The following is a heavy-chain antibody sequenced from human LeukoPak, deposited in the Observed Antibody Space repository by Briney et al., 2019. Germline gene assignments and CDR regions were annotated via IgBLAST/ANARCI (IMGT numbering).Heavy chain of an antibody. J-gene: IGHJ4*02. CDR2: IYYSGST. V-gene: IGHV4-39*01. CDR3: ARLAYSSGWIDY. CDR1: GGSISSSSYY. D-gene: IGHD6-19*01. Sequence: SETLSLTCTVSGGSISSSSYYWGWIRQPPGKGLEWIGCIYYSGSTYYNPSLKSRVTISVDTSKNQFSLKLSSVTAADTAVYYCARLAYSSGWIDYWGQGTLVTVSS.